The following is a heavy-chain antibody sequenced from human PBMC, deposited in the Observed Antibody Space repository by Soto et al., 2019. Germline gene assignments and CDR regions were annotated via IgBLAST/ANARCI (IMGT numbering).Heavy chain of an antibody. D-gene: IGHD6-13*01. V-gene: IGHV3-74*01. CDR1: GFTFSSYW. J-gene: IGHJ3*02. CDR3: AKTIEQQLVRCAFDI. Sequence: GGSLRLSCAASGFTFSSYWMHWVRQAPGKGLVWVSRINSDGSSTSYADSVKGRFTISRDNAKNTLYLQMNSLRAEDTAIYYSAKTIEQQLVRCAFDIWGQGTMVTVSS. CDR2: INSDGSST.